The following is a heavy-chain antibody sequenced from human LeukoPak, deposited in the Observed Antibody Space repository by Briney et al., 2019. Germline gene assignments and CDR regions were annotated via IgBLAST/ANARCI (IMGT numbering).Heavy chain of an antibody. V-gene: IGHV3-74*01. CDR1: GFTFSSYW. J-gene: IGHJ4*02. D-gene: IGHD2-15*01. CDR2: IQSDGSST. CDR3: ARARYCSGGSCYSDS. Sequence: PGGSLRLSCAASGFTFSSYWMSWVRQAPGKGLAWVSRIQSDGSSTDYADSVKGRFTISRDNAKNTLYLQLTSLRAEDTAVYYCARARYCSGGSCYSDSWGRGTLVTVSS.